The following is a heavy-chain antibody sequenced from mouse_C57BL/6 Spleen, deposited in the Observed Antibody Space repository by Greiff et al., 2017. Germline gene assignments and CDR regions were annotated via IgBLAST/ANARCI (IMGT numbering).Heavy chain of an antibody. V-gene: IGHV1-64*01. CDR2: IHPNSGST. CDR1: GYTFTSYW. CDR3: ATVYYGYGAFAY. D-gene: IGHD2-2*01. Sequence: QVQLQQPGAELVKPGASVKLSCKASGYTFTSYWMHWVKQRPGQGLEWIGMIHPNSGSTNYNEKFKSKPTLTVDKSSSTAYMQLSSLTSEDSAVYYCATVYYGYGAFAYWGQGTLVTVSA. J-gene: IGHJ3*01.